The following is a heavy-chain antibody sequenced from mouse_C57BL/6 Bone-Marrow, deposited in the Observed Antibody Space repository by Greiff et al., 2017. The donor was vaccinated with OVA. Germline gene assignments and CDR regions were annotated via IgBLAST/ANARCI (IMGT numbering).Heavy chain of an antibody. CDR1: GFTFSDYG. D-gene: IGHD1-1*01. CDR2: ISRGSSTI. J-gene: IGHJ2*01. Sequence: EVQRVESGGGLVKPGGSLKLSCAASGFTFSDYGMHWVRQAPEKGLEWVAYISRGSSTIYYADTVKGRFTISRDNAKNTLFLQMTSLRSEDTAMYYGARQGTTEWDYWGQGTTLTVSS. V-gene: IGHV5-17*01. CDR3: ARQGTTEWDY.